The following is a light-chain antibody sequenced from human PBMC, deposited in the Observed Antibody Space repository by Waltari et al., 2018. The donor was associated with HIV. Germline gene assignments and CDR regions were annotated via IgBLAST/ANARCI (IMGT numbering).Light chain of an antibody. CDR3: QKYNSALT. J-gene: IGKJ4*01. Sequence: DIQMTQSPSSLSASVGDSVTITCRASQGISNYLAWHQQKPGKPPKLLIYGASTLQSGVPSRFSGSGSGTDFTLTISSLQPEDVATYYCQKYNSALTFGGGTKVEI. V-gene: IGKV1-27*01. CDR2: GAS. CDR1: QGISNY.